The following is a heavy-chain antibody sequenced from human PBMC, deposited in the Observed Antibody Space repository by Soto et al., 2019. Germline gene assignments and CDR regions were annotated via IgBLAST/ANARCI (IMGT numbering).Heavy chain of an antibody. D-gene: IGHD3-22*01. CDR2: IYYSGST. CDR3: ARAGVLYYYDSSGYYKSSGEAFDI. Sequence: SETLSLTCTVSGGSISSGDYYWSWIRQPPGKGLEWIGYIYYSGSTYYNPSLKSRVTISVDTSKNQFSLKLSSVTAADAAVYYCARAGVLYYYDSSGYYKSSGEAFDIWGQGTMVTVSS. V-gene: IGHV4-30-4*01. J-gene: IGHJ3*02. CDR1: GGSISSGDYY.